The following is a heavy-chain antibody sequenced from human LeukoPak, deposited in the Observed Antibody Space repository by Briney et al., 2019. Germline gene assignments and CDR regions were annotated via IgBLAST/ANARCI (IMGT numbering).Heavy chain of an antibody. Sequence: SSETLSLTCSVSGGSISSYYWSWIRQPAGKGLEWIGRIYSSGTITYNPSLQSRVTMSVDTSKNEFSLKMSSVTAADTAVYYCTRDSGTTGEVKFDPWGQGTLVAVSS. CDR2: IYSSGTI. J-gene: IGHJ5*02. CDR1: GGSISSYY. CDR3: TRDSGTTGEVKFDP. D-gene: IGHD3-10*01. V-gene: IGHV4-4*07.